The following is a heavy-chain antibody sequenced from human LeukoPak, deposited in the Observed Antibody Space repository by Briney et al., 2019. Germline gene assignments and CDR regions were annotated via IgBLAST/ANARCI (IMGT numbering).Heavy chain of an antibody. J-gene: IGHJ4*02. CDR1: GGSFSGYY. CDR3: ARGKMATILPAGRHFDY. D-gene: IGHD5-12*01. Sequence: PSETLSLTCAVYGGSFSGYYWSWIRQPPGKGLEWIGEINHSGSTNYNPSLKSRVTISVDTSKNQFSLKLGSVTAADTAVYYCARGKMATILPAGRHFDYWGQGTLVTVSS. V-gene: IGHV4-34*01. CDR2: INHSGST.